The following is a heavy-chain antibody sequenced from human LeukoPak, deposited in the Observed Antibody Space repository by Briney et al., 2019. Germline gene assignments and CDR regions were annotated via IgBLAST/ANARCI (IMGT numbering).Heavy chain of an antibody. CDR1: GFTFSDCS. J-gene: IGHJ5*02. V-gene: IGHV3-73*01. Sequence: GWSLRLSCAASGFTFSDCSIHWVRQASGKGLEWVGLIDKKTKNYETAYAASVRGRFTISRDDSQNTAYLQMYSLETEDTALYYCTRDAGTYNWLDPWGQGTLVTVSS. CDR3: TRDAGTYNWLDP. D-gene: IGHD1-26*01. CDR2: IDKKTKNYET.